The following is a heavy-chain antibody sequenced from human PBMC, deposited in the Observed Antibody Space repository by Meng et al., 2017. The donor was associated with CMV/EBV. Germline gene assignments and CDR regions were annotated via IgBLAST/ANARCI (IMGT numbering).Heavy chain of an antibody. Sequence: SVKVSCKASGYTFTGYYMHWVRQAPGQGLEWMGGIIPIFGTANYAQKFQGRVTITTDESTSTVYMELSSLRSEDTAVYYCARSIPDEAIPGQETGWFDPWGQGTLVTVPQ. J-gene: IGHJ5*02. CDR1: GYTFTGYY. CDR2: IIPIFGTA. CDR3: ARSIPDEAIPGQETGWFDP. D-gene: IGHD2-2*02. V-gene: IGHV1-69*05.